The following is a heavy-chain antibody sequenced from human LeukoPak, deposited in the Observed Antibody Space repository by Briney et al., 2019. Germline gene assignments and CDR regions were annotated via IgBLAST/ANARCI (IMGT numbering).Heavy chain of an antibody. CDR3: ARDYYGHYYFDY. J-gene: IGHJ4*02. CDR1: GYTFTNYG. CDR2: ISAYNGNT. V-gene: IGHV1-18*01. D-gene: IGHD3-10*01. Sequence: ASVTVSCKASGYTFTNYGISWVRQAPGQGREWMGWISAYNGNTNYAQKLQGRVTMTTDTSTSTAYMELRSLRSDDTAVYYCARDYYGHYYFDYWGQGTLVTVSS.